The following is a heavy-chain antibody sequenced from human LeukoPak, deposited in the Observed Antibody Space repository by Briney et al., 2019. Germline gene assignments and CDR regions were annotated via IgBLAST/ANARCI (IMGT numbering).Heavy chain of an antibody. V-gene: IGHV1-46*01. CDR2: INPSGGST. CDR1: GYTFTSYY. CDR3: ARAQPWGWLQEYYFDY. Sequence: GASVKVSCKASGYTFTSYYMHWVRQAPGQGLEWMGIINPSGGSTSYAQKFQGRVTMTTDTSTSTAYMELRSLRSDDTAVYYCARAQPWGWLQEYYFDYWGQGTLVTVSS. D-gene: IGHD5-24*01. J-gene: IGHJ4*02.